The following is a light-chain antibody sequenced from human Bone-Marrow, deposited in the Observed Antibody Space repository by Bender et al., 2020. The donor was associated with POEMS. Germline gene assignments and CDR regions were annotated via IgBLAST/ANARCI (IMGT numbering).Light chain of an antibody. CDR3: SAWDDSLSGWV. V-gene: IGLV1-36*01. CDR2: SDD. CDR1: SSNIVNHG. Sequence: QSVVTQPPSLSAAPRQRVTIPCSGSSSNIVNHGVNWYQQLLGEAPKLLIYSDDLLTPAVSERFSASKSGTSAALAISELQSEDEALYYCSAWDDSLSGWVFGGGTKLTVL. J-gene: IGLJ3*02.